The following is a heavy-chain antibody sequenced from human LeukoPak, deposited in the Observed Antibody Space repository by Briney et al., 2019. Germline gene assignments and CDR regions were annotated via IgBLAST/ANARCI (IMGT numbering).Heavy chain of an antibody. CDR1: GFTFSDYY. J-gene: IGHJ4*02. D-gene: IGHD1-26*01. Sequence: KAGGSLRLSCAASGFTFSDYYMSWIRQAPGKGLEWVSYISSSGSTIYYADSVKGRFTISRYNAKNTLYLQMNSLRAEDTAVYYCARVSRGSYHFDYWGQGALVTASS. CDR2: ISSSGSTI. V-gene: IGHV3-11*04. CDR3: ARVSRGSYHFDY.